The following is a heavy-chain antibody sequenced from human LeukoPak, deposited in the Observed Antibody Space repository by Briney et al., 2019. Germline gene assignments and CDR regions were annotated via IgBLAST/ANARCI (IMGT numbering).Heavy chain of an antibody. Sequence: GGSLRLSCAASGFTFSSYSMNWVRQAPGKGLEWVSYMSSSSSTIYYADSVKGRFTISRDNAKNSLYLQMNSLRAEDTAVYYCARFRSGAARPGYFDYWGQGTLVTVSS. CDR2: MSSSSSTI. J-gene: IGHJ4*02. CDR1: GFTFSSYS. CDR3: ARFRSGAARPGYFDY. V-gene: IGHV3-48*01. D-gene: IGHD6-6*01.